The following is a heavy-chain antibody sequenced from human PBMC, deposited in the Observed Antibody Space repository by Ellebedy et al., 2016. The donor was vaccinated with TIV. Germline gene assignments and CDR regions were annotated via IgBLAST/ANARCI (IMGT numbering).Heavy chain of an antibody. CDR3: ARGGEWLRFGFYTNWFDP. CDR2: INHSGST. Sequence: MPLETLSLTCAVYGGSFSGYYWSWIRQPPGKGLEWIGEINHSGSTNYNPSLKSRVTISVDTSKNQFSLKLSSVTTADTAVYYCARGGEWLRFGFYTNWFDPWGQGTLVTVSS. J-gene: IGHJ5*02. D-gene: IGHD5-12*01. CDR1: GGSFSGYY. V-gene: IGHV4-34*01.